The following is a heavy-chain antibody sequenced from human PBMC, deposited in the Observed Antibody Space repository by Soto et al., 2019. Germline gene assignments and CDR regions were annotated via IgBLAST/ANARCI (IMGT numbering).Heavy chain of an antibody. Sequence: QLVQSGSEVKKPGSSVKVSCQASGGTFSGYVVTWVRQAPGQGLEWMGEFVPLFGTTNYAQRFSGRITITAEESKRTAYMELRTLRSDETAVYYCATHGLGVSRPPYFDNWGQGTLVTVSS. D-gene: IGHD3-16*01. V-gene: IGHV1-69*01. CDR1: GGTFSGYV. CDR3: ATHGLGVSRPPYFDN. CDR2: FVPLFGTT. J-gene: IGHJ4*02.